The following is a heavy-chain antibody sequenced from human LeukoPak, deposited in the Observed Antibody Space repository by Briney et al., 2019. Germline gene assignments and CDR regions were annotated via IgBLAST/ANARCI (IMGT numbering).Heavy chain of an antibody. CDR1: GYTFTSYG. V-gene: IGHV1-18*01. D-gene: IGHD3-16*02. Sequence: VASVKVSCKASGYTFTSYGISWVRQAPGQGLEGMGWISAYNGNTNYTQKLQGRVTMNTDTSTSTAYMELRSLRSDDTAVYYCARDLSLVSSVFDPWGQGTLVTVSS. CDR3: ARDLSLVSSVFDP. J-gene: IGHJ5*02. CDR2: ISAYNGNT.